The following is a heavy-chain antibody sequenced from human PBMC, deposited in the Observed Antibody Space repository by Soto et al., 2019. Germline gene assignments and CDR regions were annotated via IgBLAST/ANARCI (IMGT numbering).Heavy chain of an antibody. CDR3: ARRRGEYSYGQPDYYYYYYTDV. J-gene: IGHJ6*03. V-gene: IGHV4-59*08. Sequence: SETLSLTCTVSGGSISSYYWSWIRQPPGKGLEWIGYIYYSGSTNYNPSLKSRVTISVDTSKNQFSLKLSSVTAADTAVYYCARRRGEYSYGQPDYYYYYYTDVWGKGTTVTGSS. CDR1: GGSISSYY. D-gene: IGHD5-18*01. CDR2: IYYSGST.